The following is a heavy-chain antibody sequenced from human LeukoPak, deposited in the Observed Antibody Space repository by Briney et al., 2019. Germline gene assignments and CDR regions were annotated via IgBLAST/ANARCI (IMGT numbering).Heavy chain of an antibody. D-gene: IGHD6-13*01. V-gene: IGHV3-21*06. Sequence: KTGGSLRLSCAASGFTFSTYSMNWVRQAPGKGLEWVSSISRNSRYIYYADSMRGRFTISRDNAKNSLYLQMNSLKPEDTAVYYCARGSRLAAAGTAFDPWGQGTLVTVSS. CDR1: GFTFSTYS. J-gene: IGHJ5*02. CDR3: ARGSRLAAAGTAFDP. CDR2: ISRNSRYI.